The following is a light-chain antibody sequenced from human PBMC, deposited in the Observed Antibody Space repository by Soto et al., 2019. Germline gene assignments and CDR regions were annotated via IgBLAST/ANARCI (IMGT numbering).Light chain of an antibody. CDR1: QSLLHSNGYNY. CDR3: MQSLETPWT. CDR2: LDS. V-gene: IGKV2-28*01. Sequence: DIVMTQSPLSLPVTPAEPASISCRSSQSLLHSNGYNYLDWYLQKPGQSPQLLINLDSDRASGVPDRFSGSGSGTDFTLQISRVEAEDVGLYYCMQSLETPWTFGQGTKVDI. J-gene: IGKJ1*01.